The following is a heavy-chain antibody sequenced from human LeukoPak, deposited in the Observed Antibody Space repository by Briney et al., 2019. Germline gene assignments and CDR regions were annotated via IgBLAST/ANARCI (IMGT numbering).Heavy chain of an antibody. CDR1: GFTSNSFY. J-gene: IGHJ4*02. CDR3: ARGIGVSVTVLL. CDR2: IKQDGSEK. V-gene: IGHV3-7*01. D-gene: IGHD5/OR15-5a*01. Sequence: GGSLRPSCAASGFTSNSFYICCARQAPGKGLEWGANIKQDGSEKYYVDSVKGRFTISRDNAKNSLYLQMNSLRPEDTAMYYCARGIGVSVTVLLWREGTLVSVSS.